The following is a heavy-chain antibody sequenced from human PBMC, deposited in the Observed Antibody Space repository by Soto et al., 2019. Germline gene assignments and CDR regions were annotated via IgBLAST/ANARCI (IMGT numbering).Heavy chain of an antibody. D-gene: IGHD5-18*01. CDR2: IYYSGST. V-gene: IGHV4-31*03. J-gene: IGHJ6*03. CDR1: GGSISSGGYY. CDR3: ARAPPAGYSYGYESYYYYMDV. Sequence: SETLSLPCTVSGGSISSGGYYWSWIHQHPGKGLEWIGYIYYSGSTYYNPSLKSRVTISVDTSKNQFSLKLSSVTAADTAVYYCARAPPAGYSYGYESYYYYMDVWGKGTTVTVSS.